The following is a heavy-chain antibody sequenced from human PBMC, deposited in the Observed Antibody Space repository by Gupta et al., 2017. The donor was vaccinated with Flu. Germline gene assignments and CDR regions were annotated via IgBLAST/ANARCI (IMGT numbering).Heavy chain of an antibody. Sequence: QVQLVQSGAEVKKPGSSVKVSCKASGGTFSSYAISWVRQAPGQGLEWMGGIIPIFGTANYAQKFQGRVTITADESTSTAYMELSSLRSEDTAVYYCASTYYDFWSGPDYYYYYMDVWGKGTTVTVSS. CDR3: ASTYYDFWSGPDYYYYYMDV. J-gene: IGHJ6*03. CDR2: IIPIFGTA. V-gene: IGHV1-69*01. CDR1: GGTFSSYA. D-gene: IGHD3-3*01.